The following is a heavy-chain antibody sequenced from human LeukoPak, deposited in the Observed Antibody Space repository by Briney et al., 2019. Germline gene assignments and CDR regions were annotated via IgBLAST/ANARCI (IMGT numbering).Heavy chain of an antibody. CDR2: IKQDGSEK. D-gene: IGHD3-3*01. CDR3: ARYDFWSGYWSDAFDI. CDR1: GFTFSSYW. V-gene: IGHV3-7*01. J-gene: IGHJ3*02. Sequence: GGSLRLSCAASGFTFSSYWMSWVRQAPGKGLEWVANIKQDGSEKFYVDSVKGRFTISRDNAKNSLYLQMNSLRAEDTAVYYCARYDFWSGYWSDAFDIWGQGTMVTVSS.